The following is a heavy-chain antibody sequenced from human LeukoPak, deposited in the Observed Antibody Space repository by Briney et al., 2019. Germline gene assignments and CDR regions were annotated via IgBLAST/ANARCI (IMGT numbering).Heavy chain of an antibody. CDR3: ARDRPDGSYYYGMDV. D-gene: IGHD1-14*01. CDR2: ISSSSSYI. CDR1: GFTFSSYS. J-gene: IGHJ6*02. Sequence: PGGSLRLSCAASGFTFSSYSMNWVRQAPGKGLEWVSSISSSSSYIYYADSVKGRFTISRDNAKNSLYLQMNSLRADDTAVYYCARDRPDGSYYYGMDVWGQGTTVTVSS. V-gene: IGHV3-21*01.